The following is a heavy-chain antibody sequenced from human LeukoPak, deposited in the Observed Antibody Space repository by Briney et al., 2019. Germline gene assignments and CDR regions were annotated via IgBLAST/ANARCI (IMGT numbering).Heavy chain of an antibody. CDR2: IYYSGST. V-gene: IGHV4-59*11. Sequence: PSETLSLTCTVSGGPISSHYWSWIRQPPGKGLEWIGYIYYSGSTNYNPSLKSRVTISVDTSKNQFSLKLSSVTAADTAVYYCARGTVVTPFDYWGQGTLVTVSS. J-gene: IGHJ4*02. CDR1: GGPISSHY. D-gene: IGHD4-23*01. CDR3: ARGTVVTPFDY.